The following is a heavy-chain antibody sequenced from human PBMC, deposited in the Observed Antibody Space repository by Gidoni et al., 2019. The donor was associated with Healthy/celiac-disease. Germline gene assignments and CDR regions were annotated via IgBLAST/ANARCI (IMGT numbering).Heavy chain of an antibody. CDR2: ISWNSGSI. CDR3: AKDIRVVAATPYYFDY. V-gene: IGHV3-9*01. J-gene: IGHJ4*02. CDR1: GFTLDDYA. Sequence: EVQLGESGGGLVQPGRSLRLSCAASGFTLDDYAIHWVRQAPGKGLEWVSGISWNSGSIGYADSVKGRFTISRDNAKNSLYLQMNSLRAEDTALYYCAKDIRVVAATPYYFDYWGQGTLVTVSS. D-gene: IGHD2-15*01.